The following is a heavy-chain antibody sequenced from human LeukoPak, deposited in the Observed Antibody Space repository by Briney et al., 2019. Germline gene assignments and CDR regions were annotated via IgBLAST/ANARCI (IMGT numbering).Heavy chain of an antibody. CDR3: ARAPQRSSSWYRTRNYYFDY. CDR1: GGSISSSSYY. J-gene: IGHJ4*02. Sequence: PSETLSLTCTVSGGSISSSSYYWGWIHQPPGKGLEWIGSIYYSGSTYYNPSLKSRVTISVDTSKNQFSLKLSSVTAADTAVYYCARAPQRSSSWYRTRNYYFDYWGQGTLVTVSS. V-gene: IGHV4-39*07. CDR2: IYYSGST. D-gene: IGHD6-13*01.